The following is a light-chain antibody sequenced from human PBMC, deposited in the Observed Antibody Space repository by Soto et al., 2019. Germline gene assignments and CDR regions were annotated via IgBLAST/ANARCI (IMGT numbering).Light chain of an antibody. CDR2: KNN. J-gene: IGLJ1*01. Sequence: SVITQPPSASGPPGLRVTLSCSGSSSNIGSNYVYWYQQLPRTAPKLLIYKNNQRPSGVPDRFSGSKSGTSASLAISGLRSEDEADYYCAAWDDSLSGSFVFGTGTKVTVL. CDR3: AAWDDSLSGSFV. CDR1: SSNIGSNY. V-gene: IGLV1-47*01.